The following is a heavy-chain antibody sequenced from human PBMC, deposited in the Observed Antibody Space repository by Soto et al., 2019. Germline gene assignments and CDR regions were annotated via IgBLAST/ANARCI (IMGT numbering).Heavy chain of an antibody. CDR3: AREQLMEVAGIGQYNCGMDV. V-gene: IGHV6-1*01. J-gene: IGHJ6*02. D-gene: IGHD6-19*01. CDR2: TYYRSKWYH. Sequence: SQTLSLTCAISGDSVSSNSAAWNWIRQSPSRGLEWLGRTYYRSKWYHDYAVSVKSRITINPDTSKNQFSLQLNSVTPEDTAVYDCAREQLMEVAGIGQYNCGMDVWGQGTTVTVSS. CDR1: GDSVSSNSAA.